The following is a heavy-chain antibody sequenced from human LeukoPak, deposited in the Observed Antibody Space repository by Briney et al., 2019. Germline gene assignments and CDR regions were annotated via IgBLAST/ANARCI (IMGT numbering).Heavy chain of an antibody. D-gene: IGHD3-10*01. V-gene: IGHV4-39*01. CDR2: FYYSGST. Sequence: PSETLSLTCTVSGDSITSSNYYWGWIRQPPGMELEWIGSFYYSGSTNYNPSLKSRVIISVDTSKNQYSLRMSSMASADAVYYYAGYYYGSGSVDYWGQGTLVTVSS. J-gene: IGHJ4*02. CDR1: GDSITSSNYY. CDR3: AGYYYGSGSVDY.